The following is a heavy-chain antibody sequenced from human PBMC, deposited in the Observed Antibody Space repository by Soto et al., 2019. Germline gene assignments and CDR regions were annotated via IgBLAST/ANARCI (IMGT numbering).Heavy chain of an antibody. CDR1: GFTFSSYA. CDR3: ARIPFDHVWGTDRYSPNFDY. J-gene: IGHJ4*02. CDR2: ISGSGDSK. V-gene: IGHV3-23*01. Sequence: PGGSLRLSCAASGFTFSSYALSWVPQGPGKGLEWVSGISGSGDSKHYSDSLKGRFTISRDNSKNTLFLQMNSLRAEDTAVYYCARIPFDHVWGTDRYSPNFDYWGQGTQVTVSS. D-gene: IGHD3-16*02.